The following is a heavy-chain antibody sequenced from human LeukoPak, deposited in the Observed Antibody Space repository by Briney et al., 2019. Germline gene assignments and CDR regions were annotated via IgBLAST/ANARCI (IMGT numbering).Heavy chain of an antibody. D-gene: IGHD6-13*01. CDR3: ARVAAFDYYYMDV. Sequence: GASVKVSCKASVYTFTSYGISWVRQAPGQGREWMGWISAYNGNTKYAQKLQGRVTLTTDTSTSTAYMELRSLRSDGTAVYYCARVAAFDYYYMDVWGKGTTVSVCS. J-gene: IGHJ6*03. CDR2: ISAYNGNT. V-gene: IGHV1-18*01. CDR1: VYTFTSYG.